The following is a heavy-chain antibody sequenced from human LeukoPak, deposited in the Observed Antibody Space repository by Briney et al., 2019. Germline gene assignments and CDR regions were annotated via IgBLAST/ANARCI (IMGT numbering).Heavy chain of an antibody. V-gene: IGHV4-59*01. CDR1: GGSISSSY. J-gene: IGHJ3*02. CDR2: IYYSGST. CDR3: ARDLGVAGHHDAFDI. D-gene: IGHD6-19*01. Sequence: SETLSLTCTVPGGSISSSYWRWIRQPPGKGLEWIGYIYYSGSTNYISARKSRVTISVDTSKNQFSLKLSSVTAADTAVYCCARDLGVAGHHDAFDIWGQGTMVTVSS.